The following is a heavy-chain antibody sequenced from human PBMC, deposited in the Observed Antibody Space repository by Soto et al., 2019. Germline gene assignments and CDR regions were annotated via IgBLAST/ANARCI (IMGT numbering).Heavy chain of an antibody. V-gene: IGHV3-30*03. D-gene: IGHD6-19*01. J-gene: IGHJ4*02. CDR1: GFTFSSYG. CDR2: ISYDGSNK. CDR3: TTLSSGGFFY. Sequence: GGSLRLSCAASGFTFSSYGMHWVRQAPGKGLEWVAVISYDGSNKYYADSVKGRFTISRDNSKNTLYLQMNSLKTEDTAVYYCTTLSSGGFFYWGQGTLVTGSS.